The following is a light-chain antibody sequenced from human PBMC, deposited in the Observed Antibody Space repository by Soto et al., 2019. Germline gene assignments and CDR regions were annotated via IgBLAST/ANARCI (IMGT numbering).Light chain of an antibody. CDR2: EGT. CDR3: SSYAGRVV. Sequence: QSALTQPASVSGSPGQSITISCTGTSSDVGSYNLVSWYQQHPGKAPKLIIYEGTHRPSGVSNRFSGSKSGNTASLTISGLQAGDEAHYYCSSYAGRVVFGGGTKLTVL. V-gene: IGLV2-23*01. CDR1: SSDVGSYNL. J-gene: IGLJ2*01.